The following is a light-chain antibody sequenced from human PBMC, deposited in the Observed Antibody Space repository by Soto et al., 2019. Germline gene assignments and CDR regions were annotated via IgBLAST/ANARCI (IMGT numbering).Light chain of an antibody. CDR3: QTWGAATYV. J-gene: IGLJ1*01. V-gene: IGLV4-69*01. Sequence: QPVLTQSPSASASLGASVKVTCTLSSGHSSYAIAWHQQQPEKGPRYLMKLNSDGSHSKGDGIPDRFSGSSSGAERYLTISSLQSEDEADYYCQTWGAATYVFGTGTKLTVL. CDR1: SGHSSYA. CDR2: LNSDGSH.